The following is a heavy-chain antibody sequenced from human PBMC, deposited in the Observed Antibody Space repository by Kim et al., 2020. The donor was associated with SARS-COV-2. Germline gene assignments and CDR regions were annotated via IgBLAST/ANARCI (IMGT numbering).Heavy chain of an antibody. D-gene: IGHD3-3*01. V-gene: IGHV1-69*13. Sequence: SVKVSCKASGGTFSSYAISWVRQAPGQGLEWMGGIIPIFGTANYAQKFQGRVTITADESTSTAYMELSSLRSEDTAVYYCVSECRGANPPYYFDYWGQGTLVTVSS. J-gene: IGHJ4*02. CDR2: IIPIFGTA. CDR3: VSECRGANPPYYFDY. CDR1: GGTFSSYA.